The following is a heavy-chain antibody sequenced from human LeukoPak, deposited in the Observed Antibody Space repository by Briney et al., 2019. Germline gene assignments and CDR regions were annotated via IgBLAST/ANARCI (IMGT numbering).Heavy chain of an antibody. D-gene: IGHD6-19*01. Sequence: SETLSLTCTVSGGSISSYYWSWIRQPAGKGLEWIGRIYTSGSTNYNPSLKSRVTMSVDTSKNQFSLKLSSVTAADTAVYYCARHDLAVAGPDYFDYWGQGTLVTVSS. CDR2: IYTSGST. CDR1: GGSISSYY. CDR3: ARHDLAVAGPDYFDY. V-gene: IGHV4-4*07. J-gene: IGHJ4*02.